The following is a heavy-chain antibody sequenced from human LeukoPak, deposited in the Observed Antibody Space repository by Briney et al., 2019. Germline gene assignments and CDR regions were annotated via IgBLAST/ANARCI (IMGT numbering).Heavy chain of an antibody. CDR2: IYYSGST. V-gene: IGHV4-59*01. CDR3: VRVQGESDSSFDY. J-gene: IGHJ4*02. CDR1: GGSISSYY. Sequence: SETLSLTCTVSGGSISSYYWSWIRQPPGKGLEWIGYIYYSGSTNYNPSLKSRVTISVDTSKNQFSLKLSSVTAADTAVYYCVRVQGESDSSFDYWGQGTLVTVSS. D-gene: IGHD2-21*02.